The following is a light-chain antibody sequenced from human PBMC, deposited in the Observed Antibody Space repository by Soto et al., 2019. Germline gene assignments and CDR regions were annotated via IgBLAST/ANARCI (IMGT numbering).Light chain of an antibody. CDR1: SSNIGNNY. J-gene: IGLJ1*01. CDR3: GTWDTSLSAV. V-gene: IGLV1-51*01. CDR2: DNN. Sequence: QSVLTQPPSVSAAPGQKVTISCSGSSSNIGNNYVSWYQHLPGTAPKLLIYDNNKRPSGIPDRFSGSKSGTSATLGITGLQTGDEADYYCGTWDTSLSAVFGTGTKV.